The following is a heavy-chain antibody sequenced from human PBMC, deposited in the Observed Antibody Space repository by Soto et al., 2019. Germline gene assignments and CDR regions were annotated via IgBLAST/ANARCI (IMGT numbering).Heavy chain of an antibody. V-gene: IGHV1-69*01. CDR3: AGGGGIAVAGTFRPFDY. Sequence: QVQLVQSGAEVKKPGSSVKVSCKASGGTFSSYAISWVRQAPGQGLEWMGGIIPICGTANYAQKFQGRVTMTEDGSTRTAYMGLSRLRSEDTAVYYCAGGGGIAVAGTFRPFDYWGKGTLVTVSS. CDR2: IIPICGTA. CDR1: GGTFSSYA. D-gene: IGHD6-19*01. J-gene: IGHJ4*02.